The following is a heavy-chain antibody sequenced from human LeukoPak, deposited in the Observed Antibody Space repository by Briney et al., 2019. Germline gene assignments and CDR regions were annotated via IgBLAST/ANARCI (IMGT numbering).Heavy chain of an antibody. CDR1: WDSVSNDSAA. V-gene: IGHV6-1*01. CDR2: TYYRSKWYN. CDR3: AREDASGWLN. D-gene: IGHD6-19*01. Sequence: QTLSLTFSISWDSVSNDSAALNSIRHSPSRGLECLGRTYYRSKWYNDYTVSVKSRITINPDTSKSQFSLQLKSVTPDGTVVYYCAREDASGWLNWGQGALVTVSS. J-gene: IGHJ4*02.